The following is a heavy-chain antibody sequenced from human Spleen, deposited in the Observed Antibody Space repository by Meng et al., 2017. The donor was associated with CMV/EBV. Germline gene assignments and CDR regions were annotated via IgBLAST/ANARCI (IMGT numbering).Heavy chain of an antibody. D-gene: IGHD3-22*01. J-gene: IGHJ4*02. V-gene: IGHV3-48*03. CDR3: TTDGYYYDSSGTDY. Sequence: GGSLRLSCAASGFTFSAYAMNWVRQAPGKGLEWVSYISRSGSAIYYADSVKGRFTISRDNARNSLYLQMNSLKTEDTAVYYCTTDGYYYDSSGTDYWGQGTLVTVSS. CDR2: ISRSGSAI. CDR1: GFTFSAYA.